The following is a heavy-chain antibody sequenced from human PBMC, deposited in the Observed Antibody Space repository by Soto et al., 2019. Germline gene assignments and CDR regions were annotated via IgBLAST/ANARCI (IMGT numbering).Heavy chain of an antibody. J-gene: IGHJ5*02. CDR3: ARSPVDP. CDR1: GFTFSSYG. V-gene: IGHV3-30*03. CDR2: ISYDGSNK. D-gene: IGHD6-19*01. Sequence: GGSLRLSCAASGFTFSSYGVHWVRQAPGKGLEWVAVISYDGSNKYYADSVKGRFTISRDNSKNTLYLQMNSLRAEDTAVYYCARSPVDPWGQGTLVTVSS.